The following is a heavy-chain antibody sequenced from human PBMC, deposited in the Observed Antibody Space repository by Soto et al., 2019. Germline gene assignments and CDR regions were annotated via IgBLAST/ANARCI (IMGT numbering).Heavy chain of an antibody. J-gene: IGHJ4*02. CDR1: GFTFSSYA. V-gene: IGHV3-23*01. D-gene: IGHD3-16*01. CDR3: AKRAGGSSVPFDY. CDR2: ISVGGGNT. Sequence: EVQLLESGGGLVQPGGSLRHSCAASGFTFSSYAMNWVRQAPGKGLEWVSGISVGGGNTYYADSVKGRFTIPRDNSQNTLYLQTNSLRAEDTAVYFCAKRAGGSSVPFDYWGQGALVTVSS.